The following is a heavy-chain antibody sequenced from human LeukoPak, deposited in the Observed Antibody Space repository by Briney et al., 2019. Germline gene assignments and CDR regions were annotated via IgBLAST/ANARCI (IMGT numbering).Heavy chain of an antibody. CDR3: ARDDNWNDKPFDF. CDR2: ISTSSSYI. V-gene: IGHV3-21*01. D-gene: IGHD1-20*01. CDR1: GFILGAYN. J-gene: IGHJ4*02. Sequence: PGGSLRLSCAASGFILGAYNLNWVRQAPGKGLEWVSSISTSSSYIYYADSVKDRFIIYRDNAENSLYLQMKSLTVEETALYYCARDDNWNDKPFDFWGQGALVTVSS.